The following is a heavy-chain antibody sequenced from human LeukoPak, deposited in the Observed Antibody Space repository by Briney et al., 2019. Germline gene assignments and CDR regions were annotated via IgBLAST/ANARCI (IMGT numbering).Heavy chain of an antibody. J-gene: IGHJ4*02. Sequence: PGGSLRLSCAASGFTFSSYAMGWVRQAPGKGLEWVSSIGGSGGGTYYADSVKGRFTISRDNSKNTLYLQMNSLRAEDTAVYYCARQTGSGLFILPGGQGTLVTVSS. CDR2: IGGSGGGT. V-gene: IGHV3-23*01. CDR1: GFTFSSYA. CDR3: ARQTGSGLFILP. D-gene: IGHD3/OR15-3a*01.